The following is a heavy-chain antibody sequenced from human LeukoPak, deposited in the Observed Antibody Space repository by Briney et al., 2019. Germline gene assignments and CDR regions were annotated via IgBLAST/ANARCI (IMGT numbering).Heavy chain of an antibody. CDR2: FDPEDGET. CDR3: AKVDSSGYYYRLYGMDV. Sequence: EASVKVSCKVSGYTLTELSMHWVRQAPGKGLEWMGGFDPEDGETIYAQKFQGRVTMTEDTSTDTAYMELSSLRSEDTAVYYCAKVDSSGYYYRLYGMDVWGQGTTVTVSS. V-gene: IGHV1-24*01. CDR1: GYTLTELS. J-gene: IGHJ6*02. D-gene: IGHD3-22*01.